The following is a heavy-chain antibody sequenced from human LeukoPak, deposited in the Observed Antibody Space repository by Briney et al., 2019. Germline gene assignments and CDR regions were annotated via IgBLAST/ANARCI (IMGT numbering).Heavy chain of an antibody. CDR3: ARLGLGDEACWFDP. CDR2: IYYSGST. Sequence: SGTLSLTCPVSSGSISSGVYYWSWIRQHPGKGLEWIGYIYYSGSTYYNPSLKSRVTISVDTSKNQFSLKLSSVTAADTAVYYCARLGLGDEACWFDPWGQGTLVTVSS. CDR1: SGSISSGVYY. J-gene: IGHJ5*02. V-gene: IGHV4-31*03. D-gene: IGHD3-10*01.